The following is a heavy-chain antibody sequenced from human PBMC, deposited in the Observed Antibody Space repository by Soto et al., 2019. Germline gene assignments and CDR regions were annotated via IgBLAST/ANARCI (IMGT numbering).Heavy chain of an antibody. CDR3: ARVGYCISTSCYAKTPDYYYYGMDV. V-gene: IGHV1-18*01. Sequence: GASVKVSCKASGYTFTSYGISWVRQAPGQGLEWMGWISAYNGNTSYAQKFQGRVTMTRNTSISTAYMELSSLRSEDTAVYYCARVGYCISTSCYAKTPDYYYYGMDVWGQGTTVTVS. CDR2: ISAYNGNT. D-gene: IGHD2-2*01. CDR1: GYTFTSYG. J-gene: IGHJ6*02.